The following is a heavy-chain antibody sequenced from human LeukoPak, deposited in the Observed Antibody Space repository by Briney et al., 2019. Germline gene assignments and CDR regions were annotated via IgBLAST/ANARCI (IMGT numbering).Heavy chain of an antibody. J-gene: IGHJ4*02. CDR1: GFTFSGFS. V-gene: IGHV3-48*01. D-gene: IGHD6-13*01. CDR3: ARPKGATYSPSDY. CDR2: ISSSSNTI. Sequence: GGSLRLSCAGSGFTFSGFSMNWVRQAPGKGLEWVSFISSSSNTIYYADSVKGRFTISRDNAKNSLYLQMNGLRAEDTAVYYCARPKGATYSPSDYWGQGTLVTVSS.